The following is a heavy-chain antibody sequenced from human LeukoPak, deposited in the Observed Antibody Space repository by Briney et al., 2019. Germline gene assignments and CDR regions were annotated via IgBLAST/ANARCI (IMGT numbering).Heavy chain of an antibody. CDR1: GFTFSSYA. J-gene: IGHJ3*02. V-gene: IGHV3-30*04. CDR2: ISYDGSNK. Sequence: GSLRLSCAASGFTFSSYAMHWVRQAPGKGLEWVAVISYDGSNKYYADSVKGRFTISRDNSKNTLYLQMNSLRAEDTAVYYCARDSGDYYDSSGFDPYAFDIWGQGSMVTVSS. D-gene: IGHD3-22*01. CDR3: ARDSGDYYDSSGFDPYAFDI.